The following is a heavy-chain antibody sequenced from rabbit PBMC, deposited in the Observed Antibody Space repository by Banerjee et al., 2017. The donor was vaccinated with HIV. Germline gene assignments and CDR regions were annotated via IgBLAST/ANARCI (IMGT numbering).Heavy chain of an antibody. V-gene: IGHV1S40*01. CDR3: ARSNTYAYAYGGGTSTYASYFDL. J-gene: IGHJ4*01. CDR1: GFSFSSSYY. D-gene: IGHD6-1*01. Sequence: QQLEESGGGLVKPGGTLTLTCTASGFSFSSSYYMCWVRQAPGKGLEWIACIYAGSSGNIYYASWAKGRFTISKSTSLNTVTLQMTNLTGADTATYFCARSNTYAYAYGGGTSTYASYFDLWGPGTLVTVS. CDR2: IYAGSSGNI.